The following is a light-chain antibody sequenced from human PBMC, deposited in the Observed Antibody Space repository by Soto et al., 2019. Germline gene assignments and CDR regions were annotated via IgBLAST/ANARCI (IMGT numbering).Light chain of an antibody. J-gene: IGLJ2*01. V-gene: IGLV2-14*01. CDR3: CSYTDIALDVV. CDR2: DVT. Sequence: QSALTQPASVSGSPGQSITIYCTGTSSDISDYDYVSWYQHLPGKAPKLLIFDVTHRPSGVSDRFSGSKSGNTASLTISGVRPEDEADYYCCSYTDIALDVVFGGGTQLTVL. CDR1: SSDISDYDY.